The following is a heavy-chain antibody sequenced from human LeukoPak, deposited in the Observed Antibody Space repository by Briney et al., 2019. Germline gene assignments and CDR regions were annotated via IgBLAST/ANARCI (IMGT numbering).Heavy chain of an antibody. CDR2: ISGSGGST. V-gene: IGHV3-23*01. J-gene: IGHJ4*02. D-gene: IGHD3-10*01. CDR1: GFTFSSYA. Sequence: GGSLRLSCAASGFTFSSYAMSWVRQAPGKGLEWVSAISGSGGSTYYADSVKGRFTISRDNSKNTVYLQMNSLRAEDTAVYYCARNEGSYLKYYFDYWGLGTLVTISS. CDR3: ARNEGSYLKYYFDY.